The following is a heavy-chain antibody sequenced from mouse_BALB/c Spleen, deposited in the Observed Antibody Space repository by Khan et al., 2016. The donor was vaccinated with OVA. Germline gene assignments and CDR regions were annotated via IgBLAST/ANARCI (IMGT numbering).Heavy chain of an antibody. CDR2: IIYTGYT. D-gene: IGHD2-12*01. V-gene: IGHV3-8*02. CDR1: GDSITSGY. CDR3: ARSTYRYTFVY. J-gene: IGHJ3*01. Sequence: VQLKESGPSLVKPSQTLSLTCSVTGDSITSGYWNWIRKFPGNKLEYMGYIIYTGYTYYNPSLKSRISITRHTSKNQYYLQLNSVTDEDTATCYCARSTYRYTFVYWGQGTLVTVSA.